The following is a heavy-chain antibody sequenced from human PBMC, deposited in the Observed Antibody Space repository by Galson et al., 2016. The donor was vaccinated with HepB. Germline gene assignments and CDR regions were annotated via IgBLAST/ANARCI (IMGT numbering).Heavy chain of an antibody. CDR1: GASVSSSSW. CDR3: ARTTYCGADCYSGFAAFDV. Sequence: SETLSLTCTVSGASVSSSSWWGWIRQPPGKGLEWLASLSDTGTTDYNPSLRSRVTISAGTSKNQFSLRLNSMTAADTAVYYCARTTYCGADCYSGFAAFDVWGRGTMVIVSS. CDR2: LSDTGTT. J-gene: IGHJ3*01. V-gene: IGHV4-39*01. D-gene: IGHD2-21*02.